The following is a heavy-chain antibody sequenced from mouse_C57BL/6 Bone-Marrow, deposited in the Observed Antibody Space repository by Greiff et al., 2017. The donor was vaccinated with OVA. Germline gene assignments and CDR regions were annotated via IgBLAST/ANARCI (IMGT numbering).Heavy chain of an antibody. V-gene: IGHV14-1*01. Sequence: VQLQQSGAELVRPGASVKLSCTASGFNIKDYYMHWVKQRPEQGLEWIGRIDPEDGDTEYAPTFPGKATLTADTSSTTAYLQLSSLTSEDTAVDYCTYHYYGSSYVPVWGTGTTVTVSS. D-gene: IGHD1-1*01. CDR2: IDPEDGDT. J-gene: IGHJ1*03. CDR3: TYHYYGSSYVPV. CDR1: GFNIKDYY.